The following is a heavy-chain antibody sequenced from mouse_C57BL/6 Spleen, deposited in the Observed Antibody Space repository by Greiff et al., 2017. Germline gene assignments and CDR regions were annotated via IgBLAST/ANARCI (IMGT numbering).Heavy chain of an antibody. D-gene: IGHD4-1*01. V-gene: IGHV1-55*01. CDR1: GYTFTSYW. Sequence: QVQLQQPGAGLVKPGASVKMSCKASGYTFTSYWITWVKQRPGQGLEWIGDIYPGSGSTNYNEKFKSKATLTVDTSSRTAYMQLSRLTSEDSAVYYCAREELTWNYFDYWGQGTTLTVSS. CDR2: IYPGSGST. CDR3: AREELTWNYFDY. J-gene: IGHJ2*01.